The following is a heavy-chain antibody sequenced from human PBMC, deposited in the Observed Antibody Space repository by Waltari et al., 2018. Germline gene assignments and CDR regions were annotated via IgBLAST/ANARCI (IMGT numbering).Heavy chain of an antibody. J-gene: IGHJ6*03. CDR3: ATHVDNPHSYYYYYMDV. V-gene: IGHV4-59*01. D-gene: IGHD5-12*01. CDR2: IYYSGST. CDR1: GGSISSYY. Sequence: QVQLQESGPGLVKPSETLSLTCTVSGGSISSYYWSWIRQPPGKGLDGIGYIYYSGSTKCNPPLKSRVTISVDTSKNQFPLKLSSVTAADTAVYYCATHVDNPHSYYYYYMDVWGKGTTVTVSS.